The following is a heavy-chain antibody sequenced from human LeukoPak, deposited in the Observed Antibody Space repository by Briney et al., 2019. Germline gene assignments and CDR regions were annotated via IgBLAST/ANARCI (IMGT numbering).Heavy chain of an antibody. D-gene: IGHD3-22*01. J-gene: IGHJ2*01. CDR1: GFTFSSYA. CDR2: ISGSGGST. Sequence: GGSLRLSXAASGFTFSSYAMSWVRQAPGKGLEWVSAISGSGGSTYYADSVKGRFTISRDNSKNTLYLQMNSLRAEDTAVYYCAKETSMIVVVITTDWYFDLWGRGTLVTVSS. CDR3: AKETSMIVVVITTDWYFDL. V-gene: IGHV3-23*01.